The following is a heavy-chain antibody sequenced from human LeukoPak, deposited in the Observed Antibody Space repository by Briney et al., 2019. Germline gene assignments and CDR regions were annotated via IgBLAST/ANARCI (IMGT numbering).Heavy chain of an antibody. V-gene: IGHV4-30-4*01. CDR2: IYYSGSA. J-gene: IGHJ4*02. D-gene: IGHD3-3*02. CDR3: ARGLARFYGAASDF. CDR1: GGSISSGDYY. Sequence: SETLSLTCTVSGGSISSGDYYWNWIRQPPGKGLGWTGFIYYSGSAYYNPSLKSRVIISVDTSKNQFSLNLSSVTAADTAVYFCARGLARFYGAASDFWGQGTLVTVSS.